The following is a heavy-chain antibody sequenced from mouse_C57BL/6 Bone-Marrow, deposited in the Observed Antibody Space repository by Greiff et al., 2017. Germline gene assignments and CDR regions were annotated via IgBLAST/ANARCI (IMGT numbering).Heavy chain of an antibody. D-gene: IGHD1-1*01. V-gene: IGHV6-6*01. J-gene: IGHJ2*01. Sequence: EVMLVESGGGLVQPGGSMKLSCAASGFPFSDAWMAWVRQSPEKGLEWVAEIRNKANNHATYYAESVKGRFTISRDDSKSSVSLQMNSLRAEDTGMYYCTTNYYGSSYDYFDYWGQGTTLTVSS. CDR3: TTNYYGSSYDYFDY. CDR2: IRNKANNHAT. CDR1: GFPFSDAW.